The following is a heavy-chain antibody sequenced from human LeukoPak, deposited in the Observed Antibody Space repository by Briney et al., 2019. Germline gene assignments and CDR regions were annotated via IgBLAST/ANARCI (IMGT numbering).Heavy chain of an antibody. D-gene: IGHD3-10*01. J-gene: IGHJ4*02. Sequence: ASVKVSCKASGYTFTGYYMHWVRQAPGQGLEWMGWINPNSGGTDYAQKFQGRVTMTRDTSISTAYMELSRLRSDDTAVYYCARVGARITMVRGGINKYYFDYWGQGTLVTVSS. CDR2: INPNSGGT. V-gene: IGHV1-2*02. CDR3: ARVGARITMVRGGINKYYFDY. CDR1: GYTFTGYY.